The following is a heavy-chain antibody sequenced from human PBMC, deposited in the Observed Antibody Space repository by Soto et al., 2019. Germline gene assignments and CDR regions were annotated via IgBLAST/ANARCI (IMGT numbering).Heavy chain of an antibody. D-gene: IGHD3-10*02. CDR3: ARAIFGSSDY. CDR2: IYYSGTT. Sequence: TLSLTCSVSGGSISSGGYYWSWIRQHPGKGLEWIGYIYYSGTTYYNPSLKSRVTISVDTSKNQFSLKLSSVTAADTAVYYCARAIFGSSDYWXQGTLVTVSS. J-gene: IGHJ4*02. CDR1: GGSISSGGYY. V-gene: IGHV4-31*03.